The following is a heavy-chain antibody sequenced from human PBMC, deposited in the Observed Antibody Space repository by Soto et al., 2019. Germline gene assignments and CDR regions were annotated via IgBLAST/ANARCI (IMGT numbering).Heavy chain of an antibody. Sequence: QVQLQESGPGLVKPSETLSLTCTVSGGSISSYYWSWIRQPPGKGLEWIGYIYYSGSTNYTPSLQCRVNISVDTTKNQFSVKLRSVTAADTAVYYCARVWGGAFDIWGQGTMVTVSS. D-gene: IGHD3-16*01. CDR3: ARVWGGAFDI. V-gene: IGHV4-59*01. J-gene: IGHJ3*02. CDR2: IYYSGST. CDR1: GGSISSYY.